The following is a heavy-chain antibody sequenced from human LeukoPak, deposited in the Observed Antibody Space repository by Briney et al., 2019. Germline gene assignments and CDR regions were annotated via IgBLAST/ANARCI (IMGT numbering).Heavy chain of an antibody. V-gene: IGHV3-23*01. J-gene: IGHJ4*02. D-gene: IGHD5-18*01. CDR1: GFTFSSYA. CDR3: AKDSGHSYGYSDY. Sequence: GGSLRLSCAASGFTFSSYAMSWVRQAPGKGLEWVSGMSGSGVSTDYADSVKGRFTISRDNSKNTPYLQMNSLRADDTAVYYCAKDSGHSYGYSDYWGQGTLVTVSS. CDR2: MSGSGVST.